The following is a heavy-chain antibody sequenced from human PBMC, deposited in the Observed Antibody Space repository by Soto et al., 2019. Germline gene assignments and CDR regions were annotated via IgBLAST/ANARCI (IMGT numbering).Heavy chain of an antibody. CDR3: ARSGSYWPLDN. J-gene: IGHJ4*02. CDR1: GFTFSDYY. D-gene: IGHD1-26*01. V-gene: IGHV3-11*06. CDR2: ITSTSNDA. Sequence: PGGSLRLSCAVSGFTFSDYYMSWVRQAPGKGLEWVSYITSTSNDAHYADSVKGRFTISRDNAKNSLHLQMNSLRAEDTAVSYWARSGSYWPLDNWGQGTLVTVSS.